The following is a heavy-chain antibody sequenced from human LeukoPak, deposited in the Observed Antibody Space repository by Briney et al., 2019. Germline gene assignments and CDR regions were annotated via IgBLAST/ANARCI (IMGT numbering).Heavy chain of an antibody. CDR1: GFGFSSYG. D-gene: IGHD1-26*01. V-gene: IGHV3-30*02. J-gene: IGHJ4*02. CDR3: ASGGPTRGTLES. CDR2: LRKDATYS. Sequence: PGGSLRLSCEASGFGFSSYGMYWVRQTPDKGLEWVAYLRKDATYSNYADSVRGRFTISRDNSKYTVDLQMTSLRIEDTAVYYYASGGPTRGTLESWGQGTLVTVSS.